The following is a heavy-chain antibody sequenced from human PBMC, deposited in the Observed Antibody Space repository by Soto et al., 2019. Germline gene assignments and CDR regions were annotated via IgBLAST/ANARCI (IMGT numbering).Heavy chain of an antibody. V-gene: IGHV4-39*02. Sequence: SETLSLTCTVSGVSISRSSYYWGWIRQPPGKGLEWIGNIYYSGSTYYNPSLKSRVTISVDTSKNSLYLQMNSLRDEDTAVYYCARATWIQLWTAWEIGYWGQGTLVTVSS. D-gene: IGHD5-18*01. CDR3: ARATWIQLWTAWEIGY. CDR2: IYYSGST. CDR1: GVSISRSSYY. J-gene: IGHJ4*02.